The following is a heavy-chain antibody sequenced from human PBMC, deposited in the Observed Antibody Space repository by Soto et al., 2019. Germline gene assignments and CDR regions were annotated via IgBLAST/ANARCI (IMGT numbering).Heavy chain of an antibody. V-gene: IGHV4-4*02. CDR2: IYHSGST. J-gene: IGHJ4*02. CDR3: ARTPWDGYTGYYVDY. CDR1: GGSISSSNW. Sequence: QVQLQESGPGLVKPSGTLSLTCAVSGGSISSSNWWSWVRQPPGKGLEWIGEIYHSGSTNYNPSLKSRVTISVDKSKHQFSLKLSSVTAADTAVYSCARTPWDGYTGYYVDYWGQGTLGTVSS. D-gene: IGHD5-18*01.